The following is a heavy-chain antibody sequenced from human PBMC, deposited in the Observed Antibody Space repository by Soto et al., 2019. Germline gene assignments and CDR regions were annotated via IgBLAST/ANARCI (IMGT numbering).Heavy chain of an antibody. D-gene: IGHD5-18*01. V-gene: IGHV3-53*01. J-gene: IGHJ4*02. CDR2: FCSDGTT. CDR3: VMDTHSPARFDH. Sequence: EVPLVESGGSLIQRGGSLRLSCAASGEFTVSTSFMGWVRQAPGKGLEWVSTFCSDGTTYYADPVTGRFTISRDNSKSTLYLQMNNLEVEDTAVYYCVMDTHSPARFDHWGQGTLVTVSS. CDR1: GEFTVSTSF.